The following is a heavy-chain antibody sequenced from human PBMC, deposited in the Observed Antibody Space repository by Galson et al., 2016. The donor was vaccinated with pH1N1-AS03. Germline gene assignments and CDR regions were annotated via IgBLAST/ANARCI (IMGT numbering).Heavy chain of an antibody. Sequence: CAISGDSVSSDSAAWNWNRQSPSKGLEWRGRTYYRSRWYSDYAPSLSSRVPFTADTSKNQSSLHLTSVTPEASATYFCVGDFYGDVFGYWGLGTLVTVSS. V-gene: IGHV6-1*01. D-gene: IGHD2/OR15-2a*01. CDR3: VGDFYGDVFGY. CDR1: GDSVSSDSAA. J-gene: IGHJ4*02. CDR2: TYYRSRWYS.